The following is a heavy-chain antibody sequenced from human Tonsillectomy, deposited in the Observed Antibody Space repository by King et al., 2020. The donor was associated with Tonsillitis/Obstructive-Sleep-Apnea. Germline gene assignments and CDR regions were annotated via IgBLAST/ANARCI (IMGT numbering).Heavy chain of an antibody. CDR2: INPHSGGT. CDR1: GYSFTGHY. V-gene: IGHV1-2*02. D-gene: IGHD3-22*01. Sequence: QLVQSGAEVKKPGASVKDSCKASGYSFTGHYLFWVRQAPGEGLEFMGWINPHSGGTNYAQKFQGRVTMTRDTSISTAYMELSRRRSDDTAVYYFTRKTYDSSAYYYGGWFDPRGQGTLVTVSS. J-gene: IGHJ5*02. CDR3: TRKTYDSSAYYYGGWFDP.